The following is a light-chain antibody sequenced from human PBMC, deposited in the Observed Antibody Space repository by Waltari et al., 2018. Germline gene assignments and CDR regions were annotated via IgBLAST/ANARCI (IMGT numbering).Light chain of an antibody. J-gene: IGLJ2*01. Sequence: QSALTQPASVSGSPGQSIAISCAGTSSDAGGYNFVSWYQQQPGKAPKTRIYVVTKLSSGVSDRFSGSKSGNTASLTISGLQAEDEGDYYCGSYRYGSSLVFGGGTRLTVL. CDR2: VVT. CDR1: SSDAGGYNF. V-gene: IGLV2-14*03. CDR3: GSYRYGSSLV.